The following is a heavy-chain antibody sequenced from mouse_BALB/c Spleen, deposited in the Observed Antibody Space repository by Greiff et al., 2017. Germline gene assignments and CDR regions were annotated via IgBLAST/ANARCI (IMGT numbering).Heavy chain of an antibody. CDR1: GYSITSDYA. Sequence: EVHLVESGPGLVKPSQSLSLTCTVTGYSITSDYAWNWIRQFPGNKLEWMGYISYSGSTSYNPSLKSRISITRDTSKNQFFLQLNSVTTEDTATYYGARSPITTVVATDFDDWGQGTTLTVS. J-gene: IGHJ2*01. CDR3: ARSPITTVVATDFDD. V-gene: IGHV3-2*02. D-gene: IGHD1-1*01. CDR2: ISYSGST.